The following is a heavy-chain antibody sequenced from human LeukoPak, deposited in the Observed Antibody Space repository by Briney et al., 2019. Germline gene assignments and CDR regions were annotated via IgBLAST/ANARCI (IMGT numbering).Heavy chain of an antibody. CDR2: VYYSGST. V-gene: IGHV4-59*08. Sequence: SETRSLTCTFSVDSISTYYWSWIRQPPGKGLEWIGYVYYSGSTNYNPSLKSRVTMSIDTSKNQFFLELSSVTAADTAVYYCVRHTWFGTRHWFDPWGQGILVTVSS. D-gene: IGHD3-10*01. CDR1: VDSISTYY. J-gene: IGHJ5*02. CDR3: VRHTWFGTRHWFDP.